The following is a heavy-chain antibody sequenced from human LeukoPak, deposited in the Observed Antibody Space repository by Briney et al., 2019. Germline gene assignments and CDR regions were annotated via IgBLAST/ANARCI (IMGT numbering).Heavy chain of an antibody. CDR3: ARDSTPDIVVVPAAIDFDY. CDR1: GFTFSSYS. CDR2: ISSSSSTI. D-gene: IGHD2-2*02. V-gene: IGHV3-48*02. J-gene: IGHJ4*02. Sequence: PGGSLRLSCAASGFTFSSYSMNWVRQAPGKGLEWVSYISSSSSTIYYADSVKGRFTISRDNAKNSLYLQMNSLRDEDTAVYYCARDSTPDIVVVPAAIDFDYWGQGTLVTVPS.